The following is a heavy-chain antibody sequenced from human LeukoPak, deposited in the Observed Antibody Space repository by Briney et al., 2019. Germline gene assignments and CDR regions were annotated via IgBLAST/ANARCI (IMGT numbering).Heavy chain of an antibody. CDR1: GFTFDDYG. D-gene: IGHD2-2*01. CDR2: ISSSSSYI. J-gene: IGHJ4*02. V-gene: IGHV3-21*01. CDR3: ASLEPVTSQ. Sequence: NPGGSLRLSCAASGFTFDDYGMNWVRQAPGKGLEWVSSISSSSSYIYYADSVKGRFTISRDNAKHSLYLQMNSLRAEDTAVYYCASLEPVTSQWGQGTLVTVSS.